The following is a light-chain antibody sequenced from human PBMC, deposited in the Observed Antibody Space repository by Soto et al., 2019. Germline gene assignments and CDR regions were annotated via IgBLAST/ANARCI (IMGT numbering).Light chain of an antibody. CDR1: SSDVGATDY. CDR2: EVN. V-gene: IGLV2-8*01. CDR3: ISHAGASNV. J-gene: IGLJ1*01. Sequence: QSALTQPPSASGSPGQSVAISCTGTSSDVGATDYASWYQQHSGKAPKLLLYEVNKRPSGVPDRFSGSKSGNTASLTVSALQADDEADYYCISHAGASNVLGTGTKLTVL.